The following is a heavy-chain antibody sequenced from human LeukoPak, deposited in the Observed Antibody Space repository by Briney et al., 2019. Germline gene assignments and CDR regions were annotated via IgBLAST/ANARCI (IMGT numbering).Heavy chain of an antibody. V-gene: IGHV4-59*01. Sequence: SEALSLTCTVSGGSISSYYRRWIRQPPGNGLEWIGYISYSGSTKYIPSLKSRVTISVDTSKAQFSLKLSSVTAPDTAVYYCAGGRFLDAFDIWGQGTMVTVSS. CDR3: AGGRFLDAFDI. CDR2: ISYSGST. J-gene: IGHJ3*02. D-gene: IGHD3-3*01. CDR1: GGSISSYY.